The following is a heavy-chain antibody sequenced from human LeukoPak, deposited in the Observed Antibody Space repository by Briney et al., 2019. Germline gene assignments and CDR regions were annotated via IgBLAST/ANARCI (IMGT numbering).Heavy chain of an antibody. CDR2: FNTYTGNL. V-gene: IGHV7-4-1*02. Sequence: ASVKVSCKASEYTFTTYAINWVRQAPGHGLEGMGWFNTYTGNLTYAKTFTGRFVFSLDTSVSTAYLQISSQRAEDTAVYYCARAETYCSRSTCFLYWGRGTLLTVSS. CDR1: EYTFTTYA. D-gene: IGHD2-15*01. J-gene: IGHJ4*02. CDR3: ARAETYCSRSTCFLY.